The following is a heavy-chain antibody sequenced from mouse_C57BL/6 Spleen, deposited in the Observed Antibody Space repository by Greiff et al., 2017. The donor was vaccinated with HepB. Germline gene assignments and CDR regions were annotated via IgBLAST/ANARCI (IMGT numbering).Heavy chain of an antibody. J-gene: IGHJ4*01. CDR2: IYPGSGNT. CDR1: GYSFTSYY. Sequence: QVQLQQSGPELVKPGASVKISCKASGYSFTSYYIHWVKQRPGQGLEWIGWIYPGSGNTKYNEKFKGKATLTADTSSSTAYMQLSSLTSEDSAVYYGARGVYDGYYVGAMDYWGQGTSVTVSS. D-gene: IGHD2-3*01. V-gene: IGHV1-66*01. CDR3: ARGVYDGYYVGAMDY.